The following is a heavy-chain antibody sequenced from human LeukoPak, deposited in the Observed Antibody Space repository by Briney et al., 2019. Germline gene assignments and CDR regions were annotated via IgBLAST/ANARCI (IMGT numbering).Heavy chain of an antibody. D-gene: IGHD3-22*01. J-gene: IGHJ4*02. CDR2: IIPIFGTA. CDR3: AAAPPYDSSGYYPPDY. CDR1: GGTFSSYA. Sequence: SVKVSCKASGGTFSSYAISWVRQAPGQGLEWMGGIIPIFGTANYAQKFQGRVTITADESTSTAYMELSSLRSEGTAVYYCAAAPPYDSSGYYPPDYWGQGTLVTVSS. V-gene: IGHV1-69*01.